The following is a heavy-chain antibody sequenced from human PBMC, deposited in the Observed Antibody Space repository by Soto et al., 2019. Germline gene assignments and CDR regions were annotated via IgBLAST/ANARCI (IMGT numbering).Heavy chain of an antibody. CDR2: INAGNGNT. V-gene: IGHV1-3*01. D-gene: IGHD2-2*01. CDR3: AREPYCSSTSCHYYYYYMDV. Sequence: QVQLVQSGAEVKKPGASVKVSCKASGYTFTSYAMHWVRQAPGQRLEWMGWINAGNGNTKYSTKFQGRVTITRDTSASTAYMELSSLRSKDTAVYYCAREPYCSSTSCHYYYYYMDVWGKGTTVTVSS. J-gene: IGHJ6*03. CDR1: GYTFTSYA.